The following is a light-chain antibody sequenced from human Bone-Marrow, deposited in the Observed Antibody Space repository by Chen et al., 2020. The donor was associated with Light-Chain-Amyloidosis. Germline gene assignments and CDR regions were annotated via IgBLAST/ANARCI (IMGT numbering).Light chain of an antibody. CDR3: QSADSSGTYEVI. J-gene: IGLJ2*01. CDR2: RDT. Sequence: SYELTQPPSVSVSPGQTARITCSGDDLPTKYAYWYQQKPGQAPVLVIHRDTERPSGISARFSGSGSGTTATLTISGVQAEDEADYHCQSADSSGTYEVIFGGGTKLTVL. V-gene: IGLV3-25*03. CDR1: DLPTKY.